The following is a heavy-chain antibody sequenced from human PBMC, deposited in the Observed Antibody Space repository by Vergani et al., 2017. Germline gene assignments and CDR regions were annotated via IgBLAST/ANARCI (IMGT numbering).Heavy chain of an antibody. CDR3: AKDYDFWSGYYTGPDY. Sequence: QVHLVESGGGVVQPGGSLRLSCAASGFTFSSYGMHWVRQAPGKGLEWVAVISYDGSNKYYADSVKGRFTISRDNSKNTLYLQMNSLRAEDTAVYYCAKDYDFWSGYYTGPDYWGQGTLVTVSS. CDR2: ISYDGSNK. V-gene: IGHV3-30*18. CDR1: GFTFSSYG. J-gene: IGHJ4*02. D-gene: IGHD3-3*01.